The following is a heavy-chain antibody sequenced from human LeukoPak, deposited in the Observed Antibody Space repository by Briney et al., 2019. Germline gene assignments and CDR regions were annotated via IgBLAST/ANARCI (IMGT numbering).Heavy chain of an antibody. D-gene: IGHD6-6*01. CDR3: ARFLIAARQFDY. CDR1: VGSISSSSYY. V-gene: IGHV4-39*01. Sequence: SETLSLTCTVSVGSISSSSYYWGWIRQPPGKGLVWIGSIYYSGSTSYNPSLKSRVTISVDTSKNQFSLKLSSVTAADTAVYYCARFLIAARQFDYWGQGTLVTVSS. J-gene: IGHJ4*02. CDR2: IYYSGST.